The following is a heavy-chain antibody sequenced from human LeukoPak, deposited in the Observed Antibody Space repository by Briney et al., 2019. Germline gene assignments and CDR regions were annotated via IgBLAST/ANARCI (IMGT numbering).Heavy chain of an antibody. Sequence: GGSLRLSCAASGFTFSSYSMNWVRQAPGKGLEWVSSISSSSSYIYYADSVKGRFTISRDNAKNSLYLQMNSLRAEDTAVYYCARDLDDSSGYQPDCWGQGTLVTVSS. D-gene: IGHD3-22*01. CDR1: GFTFSSYS. CDR2: ISSSSSYI. J-gene: IGHJ4*02. V-gene: IGHV3-21*01. CDR3: ARDLDDSSGYQPDC.